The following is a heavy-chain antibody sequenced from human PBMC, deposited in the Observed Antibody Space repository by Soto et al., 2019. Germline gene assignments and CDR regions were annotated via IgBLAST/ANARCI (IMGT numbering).Heavy chain of an antibody. Sequence: PSETLSLTCIVSGGSISSYYWNWIRQPPGKGLEWIGYIYNSGSTNYNPSLKSRVTISVDTSKNQFSLRLSSVTAADTAVYYCVRSPYCDGDCYPYFDYWGQGTLVTV. J-gene: IGHJ4*02. CDR1: GGSISSYY. CDR3: VRSPYCDGDCYPYFDY. V-gene: IGHV4-59*01. D-gene: IGHD2-21*02. CDR2: IYNSGST.